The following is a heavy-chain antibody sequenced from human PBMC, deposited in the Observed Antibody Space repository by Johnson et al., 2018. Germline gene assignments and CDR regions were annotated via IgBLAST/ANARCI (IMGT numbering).Heavy chain of an antibody. CDR1: GVSVSNYY. CDR2: IYYSGMT. CDR3: ARVRLPLGKSSFNFFDS. J-gene: IGHJ4*02. Sequence: QVQLQESGPGLVKPSETLSLTCSVSGVSVSNYYWSWIRQPPGKGLECVGYIYYSGMTNKNPSLKSRVTISLDTSKNQFSLRLTSVTAADTALYYCARVRLPLGKSSFNFFDSWGRGTLVTVSS. V-gene: IGHV4-59*02. D-gene: IGHD3-16*02.